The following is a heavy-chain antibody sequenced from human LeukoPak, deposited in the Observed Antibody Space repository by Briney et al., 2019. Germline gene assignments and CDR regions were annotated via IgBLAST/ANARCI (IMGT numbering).Heavy chain of an antibody. CDR2: TKQDGSEK. CDR1: GFSFSSYW. J-gene: IGHJ4*02. V-gene: IGHV3-7*03. CDR3: AKDRRAVASYFDY. D-gene: IGHD6-19*01. Sequence: GGSLRLSCAASGFSFSSYWMSWVRQAPGKGPEWVANTKQDGSEKYYVDSVKGRFTVSRDNSKNTLYLQMNSLRAEDTAVYYCAKDRRAVASYFDYWGQGTLVTVSS.